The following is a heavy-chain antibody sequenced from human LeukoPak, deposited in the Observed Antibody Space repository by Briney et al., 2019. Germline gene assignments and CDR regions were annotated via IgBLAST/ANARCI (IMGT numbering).Heavy chain of an antibody. J-gene: IGHJ4*02. CDR2: IYHSGST. D-gene: IGHD5-18*01. V-gene: IGHV4-39*01. CDR3: ARGGPGGYSYGPYRRYFDY. CDR1: GGSISSDSYF. Sequence: SETLSLTCPVSGGSISSDSYFWAWIRQPPGKGLEWIGSIYHSGSTYYNPSLKSRATISVDTSKNQFSLKLSSVTAADTAVYYCARGGPGGYSYGPYRRYFDYWGQGTLVTVSS.